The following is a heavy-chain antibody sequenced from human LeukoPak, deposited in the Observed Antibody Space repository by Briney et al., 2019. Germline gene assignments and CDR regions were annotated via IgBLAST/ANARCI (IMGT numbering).Heavy chain of an antibody. J-gene: IGHJ4*02. CDR1: GVTISSGDNY. Sequence: SETLCLTCTVSGVTISSGDNYWHWLRQPQGKGLEWIGYIYYSRSTSYSPSLKSRLTISVDTSKNQFSLKLSSVTAADTAVYYCDRDGYNSGYFDYWGQGTLVTVSS. CDR2: IYYSRST. V-gene: IGHV4-30-4*01. D-gene: IGHD5-24*01. CDR3: DRDGYNSGYFDY.